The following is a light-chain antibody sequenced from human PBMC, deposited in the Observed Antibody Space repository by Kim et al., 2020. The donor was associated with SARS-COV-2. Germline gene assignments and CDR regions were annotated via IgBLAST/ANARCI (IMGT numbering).Light chain of an antibody. CDR2: GTS. V-gene: IGKV3-15*01. CDR1: HSVGSN. Sequence: VMTQSPATLSVSPGGRATLSCRASHSVGSNLAWYQQKRGHAHRLIISGTSTRASGIPARFTGSGSGIDFTLTISSLQPEDVADYYCKQYSDWPQYTFGRGTKLEI. CDR3: KQYSDWPQYT. J-gene: IGKJ2*01.